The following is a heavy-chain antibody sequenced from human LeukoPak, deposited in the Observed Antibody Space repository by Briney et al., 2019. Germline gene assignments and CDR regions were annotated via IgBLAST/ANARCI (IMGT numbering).Heavy chain of an antibody. CDR3: ARFSATVTSYSPLDY. J-gene: IGHJ4*02. CDR1: GFTFSSYA. Sequence: GGSLRLSCAASGFTFSSYAMHWVRQAPGKGLEWVAVISYDGSNKYYADSVKGRFTISRDNSKNTLYLQMNSLRAEDTAVYYCARFSATVTSYSPLDYWGQGTLVTVSS. CDR2: ISYDGSNK. D-gene: IGHD4-17*01. V-gene: IGHV3-30-3*01.